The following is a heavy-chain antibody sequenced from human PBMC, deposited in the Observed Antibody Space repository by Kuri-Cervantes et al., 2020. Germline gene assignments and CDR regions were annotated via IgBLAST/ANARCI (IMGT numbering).Heavy chain of an antibody. D-gene: IGHD3-22*01. CDR2: INPKSGGT. J-gene: IGHJ1*01. CDR3: ARHYYDSSGYYYGLYFQH. Sequence: ASVKVSCKASGYTFTGYYLHWVRQAPGQGLEWMGWINPKSGGTKTLQKFQGRVTMTRDTSISTAYMEVRRLRSDDTAVYYCARHYYDSSGYYYGLYFQHWGQGTLVTVSS. CDR1: GYTFTGYY. V-gene: IGHV1-2*02.